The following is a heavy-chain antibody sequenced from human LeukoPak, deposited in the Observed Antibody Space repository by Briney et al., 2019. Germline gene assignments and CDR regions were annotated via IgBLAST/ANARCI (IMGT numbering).Heavy chain of an antibody. V-gene: IGHV3-33*01. CDR1: GFTFSSYG. CDR2: IWYDGSNK. D-gene: IGHD5-12*01. CDR3: ARDYGEYRGYEVVGYFDY. Sequence: GGSLRLSCAASGFTFSSYGMYWVRQAPGKGLEWVAVIWYDGSNKYYADSVKGRFTIPRDNSKNTLYMQMNSLRAEDTAVYYCARDYGEYRGYEVVGYFDYWGQGTLVTVSS. J-gene: IGHJ4*02.